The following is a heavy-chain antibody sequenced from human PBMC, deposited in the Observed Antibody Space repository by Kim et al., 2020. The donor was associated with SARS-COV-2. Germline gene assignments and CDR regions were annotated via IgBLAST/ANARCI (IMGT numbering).Heavy chain of an antibody. J-gene: IGHJ4*02. CDR2: GGST. CDR3: ARSEDFDY. Sequence: GGSTSYAQKFQGRVTMTRDTSTSTVYMELSSLRSEDTAVYYCARSEDFDYWGQGTLVTVSS. V-gene: IGHV1-46*01.